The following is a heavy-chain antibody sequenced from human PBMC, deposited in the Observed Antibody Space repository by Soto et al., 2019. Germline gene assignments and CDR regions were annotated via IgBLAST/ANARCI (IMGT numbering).Heavy chain of an antibody. CDR1: GYSISSGYY. D-gene: IGHD1-26*01. CDR3: ARAPLWEWELLRPSFDY. J-gene: IGHJ4*02. CDR2: IYHSGST. Sequence: LSLTCAVSGYSISSGYYWGWIRQPPGKGLEWIGSIYHSGSTYYNPSLKSRVTISVDTSKNQFSLKLSSVTAADTAVYYCARAPLWEWELLRPSFDYWGQGTLVTVSA. V-gene: IGHV4-38-2*01.